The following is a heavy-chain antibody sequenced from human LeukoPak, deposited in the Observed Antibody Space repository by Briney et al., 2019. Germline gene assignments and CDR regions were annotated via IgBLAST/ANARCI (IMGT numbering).Heavy chain of an antibody. V-gene: IGHV3-30*18. CDR1: GFTFSSYG. CDR3: AKDSYGGYNDFGIDS. D-gene: IGHD5-12*01. Sequence: GGSLRLSCAASGFTFSSYGMHWVRQAPGKGLEWVAVISYDGSNKYYADSVRGRFTISRDNSKNTVYLQMDSLRPEDTAIYYCAKDSYGGYNDFGIDSWGQGTLVSVSS. J-gene: IGHJ4*02. CDR2: ISYDGSNK.